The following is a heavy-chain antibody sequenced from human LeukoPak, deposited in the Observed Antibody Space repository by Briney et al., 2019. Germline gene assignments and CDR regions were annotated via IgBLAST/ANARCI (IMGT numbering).Heavy chain of an antibody. D-gene: IGHD3-10*01. CDR1: GFTFSSFW. CDR3: ARGGLTFDY. J-gene: IGHJ4*02. Sequence: GGSLRLSCAASGFTFSSFWMAWVRQAPGIGLEWVANIKQGGSEKYYVDSVKGRFTISRDDAKNSLYLQMNSLRAEDTAVYYCARGGLTFDYWGQGTLVTVSS. V-gene: IGHV3-7*04. CDR2: IKQGGSEK.